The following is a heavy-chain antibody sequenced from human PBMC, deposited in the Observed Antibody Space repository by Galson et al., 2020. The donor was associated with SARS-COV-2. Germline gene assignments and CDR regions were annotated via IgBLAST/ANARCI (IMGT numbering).Heavy chain of an antibody. Sequence: SVKVSCKASGGTFSSYAISWVRQAPGQGLEWMGGIIPIFGTANYAQKFQGRVTITADKSTSTAYMELSSLRSEDTAVYYCARASAPIVVVPAAPSRADYYYYGMDVWGQGTTVTVSS. V-gene: IGHV1-69*06. J-gene: IGHJ6*02. CDR3: ARASAPIVVVPAAPSRADYYYYGMDV. CDR1: GGTFSSYA. CDR2: IIPIFGTA. D-gene: IGHD2-2*01.